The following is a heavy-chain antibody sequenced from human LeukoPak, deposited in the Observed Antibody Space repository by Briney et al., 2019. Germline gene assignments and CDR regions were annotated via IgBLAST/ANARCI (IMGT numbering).Heavy chain of an antibody. J-gene: IGHJ4*02. Sequence: PGGSLRLSCAASGFTFSRFGIHWVRQAPGKGLQWVALISYDGSKTYYAASVKGRFTISRDNSKNTLYLQMNSLRAEDTAVYYCAKGGMSHYGDFSHGTHSDYWGQGTLVTVSS. V-gene: IGHV3-30*18. CDR2: ISYDGSKT. D-gene: IGHD4-17*01. CDR1: GFTFSRFG. CDR3: AKGGMSHYGDFSHGTHSDY.